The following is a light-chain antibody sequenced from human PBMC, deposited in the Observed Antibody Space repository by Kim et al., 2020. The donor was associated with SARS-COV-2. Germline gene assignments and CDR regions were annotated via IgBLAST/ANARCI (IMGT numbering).Light chain of an antibody. J-gene: IGLJ3*02. CDR2: LNSDGSH. CDR3: QTWGTGIHGV. V-gene: IGLV4-69*01. Sequence: QLVLTQSPSASAFLGASVRLTCTLSSGHTNYAIAWHQQQPEKGPRYLMKLNSDGSHTKGDGIPDRFSGSSSGAERYLTISSLQSEDEADYYCQTWGTGIHGVFGGGTQLTVL. CDR1: SGHTNYA.